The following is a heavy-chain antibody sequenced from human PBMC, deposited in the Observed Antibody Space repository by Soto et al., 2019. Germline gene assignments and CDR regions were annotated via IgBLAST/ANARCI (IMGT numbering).Heavy chain of an antibody. CDR2: ISSSSSTI. CDR3: ARGSGSYYSDY. J-gene: IGHJ4*02. V-gene: IGHV3-48*01. Sequence: PGGSLRLSCAASGFTFSSDSMNWVRQAPGKGLEWVSYISSSSSTIYYAGSVKGRFTISRDNAKNSLYLQMNSLRAEDTAVYYCARGSGSYYSDYWGQGTLVTVSS. D-gene: IGHD3-10*01. CDR1: GFTFSSDS.